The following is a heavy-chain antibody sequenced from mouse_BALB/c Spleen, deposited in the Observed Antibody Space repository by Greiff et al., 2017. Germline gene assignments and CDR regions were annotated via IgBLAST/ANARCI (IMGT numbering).Heavy chain of an antibody. CDR2: INPSSGYT. CDR1: GYTFTSYS. D-gene: IGHD2-2*01. V-gene: IGHV1-4*01. CDR3: ARGGKYGYDIYFDV. Sequence: QVQLKESGAELARPGASVKMSCKASGYTFTSYSMHWVKQRPGQGLEWIGYINPSSGYTNYNQKFKDKATLTVDNSSSTAYMELRSLTSEDSAVYYCARGGKYGYDIYFDVWGAGTTVTVSS. J-gene: IGHJ1*01.